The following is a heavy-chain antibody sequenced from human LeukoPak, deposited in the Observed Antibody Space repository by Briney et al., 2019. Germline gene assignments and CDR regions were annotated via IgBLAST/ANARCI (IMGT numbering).Heavy chain of an antibody. D-gene: IGHD5-18*01. CDR3: ASLGYSYGS. J-gene: IGHJ5*02. V-gene: IGHV3-30*09. CDR1: GFIFSSYT. CDR2: ISYDGSNK. Sequence: PGGSLRLSCAASGFIFSSYTMHWVRQAPGKGLEWVAIISYDGSNKYYADSVKGRFAISRDNSKNTLYLQMNSLRTEDTAVYYCASLGYSYGSLGQGTLVTVSS.